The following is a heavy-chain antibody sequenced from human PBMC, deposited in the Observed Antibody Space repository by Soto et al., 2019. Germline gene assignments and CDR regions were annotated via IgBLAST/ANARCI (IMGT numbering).Heavy chain of an antibody. CDR1: GGSISSYY. CDR3: ASATLGIRDAFDI. D-gene: IGHD7-27*01. J-gene: IGHJ3*02. CDR2: IYYSGST. V-gene: IGHV4-59*01. Sequence: SETLSLTCTVSGGSISSYYWSWIRQPPGKGLEWIGYIYYSGSTNYNPSLKSRVTISVDTSKNQFSLKLSSVTAADTAMYYCASATLGIRDAFDIWGQGTMVTVSS.